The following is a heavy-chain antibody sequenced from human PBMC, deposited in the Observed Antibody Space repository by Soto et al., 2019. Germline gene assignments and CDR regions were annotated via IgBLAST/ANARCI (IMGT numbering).Heavy chain of an antibody. CDR1: GFTFSSYA. CDR3: ARDSVARYYYVDV. V-gene: IGHV3-30-3*01. D-gene: IGHD6-19*01. J-gene: IGHJ6*03. Sequence: GGSLRLSCAASGFTFSSYAMHCVRQAPGKGLEWVAVISYDGSNKYYADSVKGRFTISRDNSKNTLYLQMNSLRAEDTAVYYCARDSVARYYYVDVWCKGTTATVPS. CDR2: ISYDGSNK.